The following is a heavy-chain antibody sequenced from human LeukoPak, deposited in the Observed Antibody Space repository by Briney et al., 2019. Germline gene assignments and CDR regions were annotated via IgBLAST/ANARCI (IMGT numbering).Heavy chain of an antibody. CDR1: GFTFSSYS. J-gene: IGHJ5*02. CDR3: TRGAGECSGGSCYVINWFDP. V-gene: IGHV3-21*01. Sequence: GGSLRLSCAASGFTFSSYSMNWVRQAPGKGLEWVSSISSSSSYIYYADSVKGRFTISRDNAKNSLYLQMNSLRAEDTAVYYCTRGAGECSGGSCYVINWFDPWGQRTLVTVSS. CDR2: ISSSSSYI. D-gene: IGHD2-15*01.